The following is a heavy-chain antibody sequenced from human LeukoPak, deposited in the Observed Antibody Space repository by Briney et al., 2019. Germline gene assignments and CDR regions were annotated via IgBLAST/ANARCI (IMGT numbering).Heavy chain of an antibody. CDR3: ARAQAGNYDWPLDL. D-gene: IGHD5-12*01. Sequence: GSSVKVSCKASGGTFSNYALSWVRQAPGQGLEWMGAIIPFLDTSNYPPKFQDRVTITTDESTSTACMELSSLRSDDTAVYYCARAQAGNYDWPLDLWGQGTLVTVSS. V-gene: IGHV1-69*05. CDR1: GGTFSNYA. CDR2: IIPFLDTS. J-gene: IGHJ5*02.